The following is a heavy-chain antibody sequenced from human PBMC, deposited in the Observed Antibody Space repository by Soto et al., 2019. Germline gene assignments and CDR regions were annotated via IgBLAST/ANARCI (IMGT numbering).Heavy chain of an antibody. CDR2: IYHSGST. CDR3: ARVWAAADLFDY. Sequence: SETLSLTCAVSGGPISSSNWWSWVRQPPGKGLEWIGEIYHSGSTNYNPSLKSRVTISVDKSKNQFSLTLSSVTAADTAVYYCARVWAAADLFDYWGQGPLVTVSS. J-gene: IGHJ4*02. CDR1: GGPISSSNW. V-gene: IGHV4-4*02. D-gene: IGHD6-13*01.